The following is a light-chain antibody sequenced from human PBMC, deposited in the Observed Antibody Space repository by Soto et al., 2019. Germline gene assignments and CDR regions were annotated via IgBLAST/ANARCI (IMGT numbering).Light chain of an antibody. CDR3: QQYGSSPPWT. J-gene: IGKJ1*01. CDR1: QSVSSDY. V-gene: IGKV3-20*01. Sequence: EIVLTQSPGTLSLSPGERATLSCRASQSVSSDYLAWYQQKPGQAPRLLIYGASSGATGIPERFSGSGSGTDFTLTIRRLEPEDFAVYYCQQYGSSPPWTFGQGTKVEIK. CDR2: GAS.